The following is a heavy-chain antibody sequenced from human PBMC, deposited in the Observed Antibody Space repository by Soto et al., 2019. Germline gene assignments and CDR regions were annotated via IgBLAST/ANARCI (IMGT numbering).Heavy chain of an antibody. J-gene: IGHJ6*02. CDR2: ISHDGSNK. CDR3: AKDRLRGGFLTTATTNGMDV. CDR1: GFTFSSYG. V-gene: IGHV3-30*18. Sequence: QVQLVESGGGVVQPGRSLRLSCAASGFTFSSYGMHWVRQAPGKGLEWVALISHDGSNKYYVDSVKGRFTISRDNSKNPLFLQMNRLRAGDTAVYYCAKDRLRGGFLTTATTNGMDVWGQGTTVNGSS. D-gene: IGHD1-26*01.